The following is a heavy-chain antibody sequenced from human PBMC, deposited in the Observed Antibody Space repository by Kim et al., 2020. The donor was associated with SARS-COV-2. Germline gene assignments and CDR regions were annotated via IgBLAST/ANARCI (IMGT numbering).Heavy chain of an antibody. V-gene: IGHV4-31*03. CDR2: IYYGGST. J-gene: IGHJ5*02. D-gene: IGHD3-10*01. CDR3: ATARSGSFYRFDP. CDR1: GASISSNLFY. Sequence: SDTLSLTCTVSGASISSNLFYWNWIRQHPGKGLEWIGFIYYGGSTHYNPSLESRVSMSVDTSKNQFSLRLNSVTAADTAVYYCATARSGSFYRFDPWGQGTLVTVSS.